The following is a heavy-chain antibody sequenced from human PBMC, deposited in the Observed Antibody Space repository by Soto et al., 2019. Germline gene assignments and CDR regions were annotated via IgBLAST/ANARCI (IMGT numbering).Heavy chain of an antibody. Sequence: QVQLQESGPGLVKPSQTLSLTCTVSGGSINTVNYYWSWIRQSPDKGLEWIGHLYNGGTTYNNPSLTSRVTLSIATSNNQFSLKLSSVSAADTAVYYCARGPSGDKVDYWGQGTLVTVSS. D-gene: IGHD7-27*01. CDR3: ARGPSGDKVDY. CDR1: GGSINTVNYY. J-gene: IGHJ4*02. CDR2: LYNGGTT. V-gene: IGHV4-30-4*01.